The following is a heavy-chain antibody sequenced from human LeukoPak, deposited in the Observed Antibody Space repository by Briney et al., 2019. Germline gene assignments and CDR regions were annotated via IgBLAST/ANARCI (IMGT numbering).Heavy chain of an antibody. J-gene: IGHJ3*02. CDR1: GGSISSYY. D-gene: IGHD2-15*01. CDR3: ARPSSDAFDI. V-gene: IGHV4-59*05. CDR2: IYYSGST. Sequence: SETLSLTCTVSGGSISSYYWSWIRQPAGKGLEWIGRIYYSGSTYYNPSLKSRVTISVDTSKNQFSLKLSSVTAADTAVYYCARPSSDAFDIWGQGTMVTVSS.